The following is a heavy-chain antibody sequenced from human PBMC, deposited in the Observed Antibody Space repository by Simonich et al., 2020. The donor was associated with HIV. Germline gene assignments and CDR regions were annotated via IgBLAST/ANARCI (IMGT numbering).Heavy chain of an antibody. D-gene: IGHD5-18*01. CDR1: GGSIKGNY. CDR2: MSYRGNT. CDR3: ASTVDTAIDY. Sequence: QVHLQESGPRLVRPSETLSLTCSVSGGSIKGNYWSWIRPPPGKGLEWIGYMSYRGNTYYSPSLKSRLTISLDTSKNQFCLKVNSVTAADTAVYYCASTVDTAIDYWGQGTLVTVSS. V-gene: IGHV4-59*08. J-gene: IGHJ4*02.